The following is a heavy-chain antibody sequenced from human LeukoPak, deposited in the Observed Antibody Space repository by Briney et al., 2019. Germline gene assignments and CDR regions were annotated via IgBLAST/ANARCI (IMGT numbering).Heavy chain of an antibody. Sequence: SETLSLTCAVYGGSFSGYYWSWIRQPPGKGLECIGEINHSGSTNYNPSLKSRVTISVDTSKNQFSLKLSSVTAADTAVYYCARGADYYGSGSPDYWGQGTLVTVSS. V-gene: IGHV4-34*01. J-gene: IGHJ4*02. D-gene: IGHD3-10*01. CDR3: ARGADYYGSGSPDY. CDR2: INHSGST. CDR1: GGSFSGYY.